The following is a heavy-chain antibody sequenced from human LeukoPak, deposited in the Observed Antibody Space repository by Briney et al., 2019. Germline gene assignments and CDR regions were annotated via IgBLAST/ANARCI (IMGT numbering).Heavy chain of an antibody. Sequence: TSETLSLTCAVSGGSISSSNWWSWVRQPPGKGLEWIGEIYHSESTNYNPSLKSRVTISVDKSKNQFSLKLSSVTAADSAVYYCARDRAVAGTNFDYWGQGTMVTVSS. CDR2: IYHSEST. CDR3: ARDRAVAGTNFDY. V-gene: IGHV4-4*02. D-gene: IGHD6-19*01. CDR1: GGSISSSNW. J-gene: IGHJ4*02.